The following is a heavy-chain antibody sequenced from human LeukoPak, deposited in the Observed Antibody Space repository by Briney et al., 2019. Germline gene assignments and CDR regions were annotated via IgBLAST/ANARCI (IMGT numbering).Heavy chain of an antibody. CDR3: ARVKHYYDSSGYYYYYGMDV. V-gene: IGHV3-7*01. Sequence: PGGSLRLSCAASGFTFSSYWVSWVRQAPGKGLEWVANIKQDGSEKYYVDSVKGRSTIPRDNAKNSLYLQMNSLRAEDTAVYYCARVKHYYDSSGYYYYYGMDVWGQGTTVTVSS. D-gene: IGHD3-22*01. CDR1: GFTFSSYW. CDR2: IKQDGSEK. J-gene: IGHJ6*02.